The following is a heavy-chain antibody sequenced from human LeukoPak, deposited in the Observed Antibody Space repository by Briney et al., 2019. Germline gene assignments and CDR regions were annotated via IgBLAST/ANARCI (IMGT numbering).Heavy chain of an antibody. CDR2: INPNGGGT. CDR3: AREGGGWYGNFDY. V-gene: IGHV1-2*02. Sequence: ASVKVSCKASGYTFTGYYMHWVRQAPGQGLEWMGWINPNGGGTKYAQKFQDRVTLTRDTSISTAYMELNRLKSDDTAVYYCAREGGGWYGNFDYWGQGTLVTVSS. J-gene: IGHJ4*02. D-gene: IGHD6-19*01. CDR1: GYTFTGYY.